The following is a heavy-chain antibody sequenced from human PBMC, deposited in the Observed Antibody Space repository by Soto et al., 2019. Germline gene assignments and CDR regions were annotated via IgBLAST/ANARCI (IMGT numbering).Heavy chain of an antibody. CDR3: VREGGVPSAIGPYYYGMDV. J-gene: IGHJ6*02. V-gene: IGHV3-30-3*01. CDR2: TSYDGDKK. Sequence: VGSLRLSCAASGSTFDKFDMHWVRQAPGRGLQWVAVTSYDGDKKYYAASVKGRFTISRDNSNNTLHLQMNKLRDDDTAVYYCVREGGVPSAIGPYYYGMDVWGQGTAVTVSS. D-gene: IGHD2-2*02. CDR1: GSTFDKFD.